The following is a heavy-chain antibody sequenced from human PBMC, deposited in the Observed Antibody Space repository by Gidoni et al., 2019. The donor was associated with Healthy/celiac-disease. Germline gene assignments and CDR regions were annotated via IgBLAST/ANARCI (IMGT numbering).Heavy chain of an antibody. CDR1: GGSISSYY. D-gene: IGHD2-15*01. Sequence: QVQLQESGPGLVKPSETLSLTCTVSGGSISSYYWSWIRQPPGKGLEWIGYIYYSGSTNYNPSLKSRVTISVDTSKNQFSLKLSSVTAADTAVYYCARGAKVVVAATSLYWYFDLWGRGTLVTVSS. CDR3: ARGAKVVVAATSLYWYFDL. CDR2: IYYSGST. J-gene: IGHJ2*01. V-gene: IGHV4-59*08.